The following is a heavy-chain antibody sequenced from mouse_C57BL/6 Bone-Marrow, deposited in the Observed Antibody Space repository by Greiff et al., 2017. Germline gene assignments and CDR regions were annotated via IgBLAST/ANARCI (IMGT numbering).Heavy chain of an antibody. CDR3: AKDYGSNPYYFDY. CDR2: IWRGGST. Sequence: QVQLKESGPGLVQPSQSLSITCTVSGFSLTSYGVHWVRQSPGKGLEWLGVIWRGGSTDYNAAFMSRLSITKDNSKSQVFFKMNSLPADDTAIYYCAKDYGSNPYYFDYWGQGTTLTVSS. CDR1: GFSLTSYG. D-gene: IGHD1-1*01. J-gene: IGHJ2*01. V-gene: IGHV2-5*01.